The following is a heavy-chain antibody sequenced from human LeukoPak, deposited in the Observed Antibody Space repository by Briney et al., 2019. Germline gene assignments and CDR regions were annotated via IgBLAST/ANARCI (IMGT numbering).Heavy chain of an antibody. D-gene: IGHD3-3*01. Sequence: PGGSLGLSCAASGFTFSSYAMSWVRQAPGKGLEWVSAISGSGGSTYYADSVKGRFTISRDNAKNSLYLQMNSLRAEDTAVYYCARDLNVDFWSGYPHGSGYWGQGTLVTVSS. CDR3: ARDLNVDFWSGYPHGSGY. CDR1: GFTFSSYA. J-gene: IGHJ4*02. V-gene: IGHV3-23*01. CDR2: ISGSGGST.